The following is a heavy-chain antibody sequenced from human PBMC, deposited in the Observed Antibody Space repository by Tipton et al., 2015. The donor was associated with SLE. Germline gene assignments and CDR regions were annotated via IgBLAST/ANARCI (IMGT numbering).Heavy chain of an antibody. J-gene: IGHJ4*02. V-gene: IGHV4-34*01. Sequence: TLSLTCTVSGGSISSHYWSWIRQPPGKGLEWIGEINHSGSTNYNPSLKRRVTISVDTSKNQFSLKLSSVTAADTAVYYCERERGGGFRRPSGYYFDYWGQGTLVTVSS. CDR1: GGSISSHY. CDR2: INHSGST. D-gene: IGHD3-16*02. CDR3: ERERGGGFRRPSGYYFDY.